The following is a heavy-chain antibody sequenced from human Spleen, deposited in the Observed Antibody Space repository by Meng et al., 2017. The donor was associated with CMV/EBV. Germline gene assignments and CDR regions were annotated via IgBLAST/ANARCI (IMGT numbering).Heavy chain of an antibody. CDR2: FSSSTTYI. J-gene: IGHJ4*02. CDR1: GFTFSSYW. CDR3: LPSPTIYGDFDFDY. Sequence: GGSLRLSCAASGFTFSSYWMSWVRQAPGKGLEWVSSFSSSTTYIYYADSVKGRFTISRDNAQNSLFLQMNSLRAEDTAVYYCLPSPTIYGDFDFDYWGQGTLVTVSS. V-gene: IGHV3-21*01. D-gene: IGHD4-17*01.